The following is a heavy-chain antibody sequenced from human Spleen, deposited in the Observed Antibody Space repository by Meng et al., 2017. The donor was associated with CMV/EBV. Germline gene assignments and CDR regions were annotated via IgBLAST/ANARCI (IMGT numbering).Heavy chain of an antibody. D-gene: IGHD5-24*01. V-gene: IGHV1-46*01. CDR1: GYTFTSYH. Sequence: ASVKVSCKASGYTFTSYHIHWVRQAPGQGLEWMGIINPSGGSTSYAQKFQGRVTMTRDTSTSTVYMELSSLRSEDTAVYYCARDKGWLQGGGRAFDIWGQGTMVTVSS. CDR2: INPSGGST. J-gene: IGHJ3*02. CDR3: ARDKGWLQGGGRAFDI.